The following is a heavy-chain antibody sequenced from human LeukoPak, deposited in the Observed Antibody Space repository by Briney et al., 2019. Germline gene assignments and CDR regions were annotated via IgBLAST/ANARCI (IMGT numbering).Heavy chain of an antibody. Sequence: PGGSLRLSCAASGFTFDDYAMHWVRQAPGKGLEWVSGISWNSGSIGYADSVKGRFTFSRDNSQNTLYLQMNGLRVEDTAVYYCAKSGASSSLVDYWGQGTLVTVSS. V-gene: IGHV3-9*01. CDR2: ISWNSGSI. J-gene: IGHJ4*02. D-gene: IGHD6-6*01. CDR3: AKSGASSSLVDY. CDR1: GFTFDDYA.